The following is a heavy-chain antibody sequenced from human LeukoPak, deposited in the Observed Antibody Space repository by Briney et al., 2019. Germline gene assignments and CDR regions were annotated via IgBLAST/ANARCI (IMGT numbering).Heavy chain of an antibody. D-gene: IGHD3-16*01. CDR3: GRGLGGAASY. V-gene: IGHV3-74*01. CDR2: INGDGRST. J-gene: IGHJ4*02. CDR1: GFTFSSHY. Sequence: GGSLRLSCAASGFTFSSHYMDWVRQAPGKGLVWVSRINGDGRSTTYADSVKGRFTISRDKAKNTLYLEMNSLGAEDTAVYYCGRGLGGAASYWGQGTLVTVSS.